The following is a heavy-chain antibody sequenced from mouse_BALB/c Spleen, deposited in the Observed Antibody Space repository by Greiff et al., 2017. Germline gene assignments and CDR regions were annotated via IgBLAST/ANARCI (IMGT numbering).Heavy chain of an antibody. V-gene: IGHV14-3*02. D-gene: IGHD1-1*01. Sequence: VQLKQSGAELVKPGASVKLSCTASGFNIKDTYMHWVKQRPEQGLEWIGRIDPANGNTKYDPKFQGKATITADTSSNTAYLQLSSLTSEDTAVYYCARLLRSDYWGQGTTLTVSS. J-gene: IGHJ2*01. CDR1: GFNIKDTY. CDR3: ARLLRSDY. CDR2: IDPANGNT.